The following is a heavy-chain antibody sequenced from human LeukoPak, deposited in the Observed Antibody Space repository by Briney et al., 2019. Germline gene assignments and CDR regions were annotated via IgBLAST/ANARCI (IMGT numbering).Heavy chain of an antibody. D-gene: IGHD3-9*01. CDR2: INPNSGGT. J-gene: IGHJ6*02. CDR3: ARDQNILTGYFGYYYYGMDV. Sequence: ASVKVSCKASGYTFTGYYMHWVRQAPGQGLEGMGWINPNSGGTNYAQKFQGRVTMTRDTSISTAYMELSRLRSDDTAVYYCARDQNILTGYFGYYYYGMDVWGQGTTVTVSS. V-gene: IGHV1-2*02. CDR1: GYTFTGYY.